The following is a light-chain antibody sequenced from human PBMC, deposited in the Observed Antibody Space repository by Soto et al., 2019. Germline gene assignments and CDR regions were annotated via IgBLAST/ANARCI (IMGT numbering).Light chain of an antibody. CDR2: GAS. CDR1: QSVSSSY. Sequence: VLTQSPGTLSLSPGERATLSCRASQSVSSSYLAWYQQKPGQAPRLLIYGASSRATGIPDRFSGSGSGTDFTLTISRLEPENFAVYYCQQYGSSPWTFGQGTKVDIK. V-gene: IGKV3-20*01. CDR3: QQYGSSPWT. J-gene: IGKJ1*01.